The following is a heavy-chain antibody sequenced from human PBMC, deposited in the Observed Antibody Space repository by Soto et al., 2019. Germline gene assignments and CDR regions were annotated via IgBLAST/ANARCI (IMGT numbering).Heavy chain of an antibody. V-gene: IGHV1-69*13. CDR1: GGTVSSYA. Sequence: SVKVSGKSSGGTVSSYAISWVRQAPGQGLEWMGGIIPIFGTANYAQKFQGRVTITADESTSTDYMELSRLRSEDTAVYYCARERGYSYVYYFAYWGKGTLVTVSS. J-gene: IGHJ4*02. CDR2: IIPIFGTA. CDR3: ARERGYSYVYYFAY. D-gene: IGHD5-18*01.